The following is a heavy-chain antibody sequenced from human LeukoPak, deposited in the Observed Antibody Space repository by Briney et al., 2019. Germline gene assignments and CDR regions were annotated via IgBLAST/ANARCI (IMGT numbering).Heavy chain of an antibody. J-gene: IGHJ4*02. CDR3: ARVRLQPGTRLLIPNYFDY. CDR1: GASISSYY. Sequence: LETLSLTCSVSGASISSYYWTWIRQPAGKGLEWIGRIYASGNTDYNPSLKSRVTMSVDTSKNQFSLKLSSVTAADTAIYYCARVRLQPGTRLLIPNYFDYWGRGTLVTVSS. CDR2: IYASGNT. D-gene: IGHD3-16*01. V-gene: IGHV4-4*07.